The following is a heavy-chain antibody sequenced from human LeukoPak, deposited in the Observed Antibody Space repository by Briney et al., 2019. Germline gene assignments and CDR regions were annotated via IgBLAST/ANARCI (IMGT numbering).Heavy chain of an antibody. CDR1: GFTFSSYE. CDR3: ARVGADFDY. V-gene: IGHV3-48*03. CDR2: VTSSGPTI. Sequence: GRCLRLSCASSGFTFSSYEIKCARQPPGKCLAWVSYVTSSGPTIYYSDSVKGRFTISRDNAKNSLYLQMNSLRAEDTAVYYCARVGADFDYWGQGTLVTVSS. D-gene: IGHD1-26*01. J-gene: IGHJ4*02.